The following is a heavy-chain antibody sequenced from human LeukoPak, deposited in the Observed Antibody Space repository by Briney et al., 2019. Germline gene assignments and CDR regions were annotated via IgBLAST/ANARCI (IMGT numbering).Heavy chain of an antibody. D-gene: IGHD3-3*01. CDR3: ARDSKITIFGVVLDI. CDR1: GFTFDDYA. Sequence: GGSLRLSCAASGFTFDDYAMHWVRQAPGKGLEWVSGISWNSGSIGYADSVKGRFTISRDDAKNSLYLQMNSLRAEDTAVYYCARDSKITIFGVVLDIWGQGTMVTVSS. J-gene: IGHJ3*02. CDR2: ISWNSGSI. V-gene: IGHV3-9*01.